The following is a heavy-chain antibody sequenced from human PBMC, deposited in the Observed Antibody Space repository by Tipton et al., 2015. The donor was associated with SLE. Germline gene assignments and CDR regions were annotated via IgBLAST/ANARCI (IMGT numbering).Heavy chain of an antibody. Sequence: GLVKPSETLYLTCSVSGGSIRSYYWSWIRQPPGKGLEWIGYIYYSGSTNYNPSLKSRVTISVDTSKNQFSLKVSSVTAADTAVYYCARHGPDYYSLDYWGQGTLVTVSS. CDR3: ARHGPDYYSLDY. D-gene: IGHD2-21*01. V-gene: IGHV4-59*08. CDR2: IYYSGST. J-gene: IGHJ4*02. CDR1: GGSIRSYY.